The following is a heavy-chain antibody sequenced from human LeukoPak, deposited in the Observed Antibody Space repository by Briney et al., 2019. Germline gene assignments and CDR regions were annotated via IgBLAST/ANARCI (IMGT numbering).Heavy chain of an antibody. CDR2: IYYSGST. J-gene: IGHJ4*02. CDR3: ARDSSGWATVFDY. V-gene: IGHV4-59*01. Sequence: PSETLSLTCTVSGGSISSYYWSWLRQPPGKGLEWIGYIYYSGSTNYNPSLKSRVTISVDTSKNQFSLKLSSVTAADTAVYYCARDSSGWATVFDYWGQGTLVTVCS. D-gene: IGHD6-19*01. CDR1: GGSISSYY.